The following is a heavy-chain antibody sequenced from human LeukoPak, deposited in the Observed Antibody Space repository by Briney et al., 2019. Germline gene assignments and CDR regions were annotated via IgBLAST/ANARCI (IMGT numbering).Heavy chain of an antibody. D-gene: IGHD6-19*01. J-gene: IGHJ4*02. CDR3: AKDSGIAVAGSLDY. CDR2: ISGSGGRT. CDR1: GFTFSSHA. V-gene: IGHV3-23*01. Sequence: PGGSLRLSCAASGFTFSSHAMGWVRQAPGKGLEWVSAISGSGGRTDYADSVRGRFTISRDNSKNTLHLHTNSLRDEDTAVYYCAKDSGIAVAGSLDYWGQGTLVTVSS.